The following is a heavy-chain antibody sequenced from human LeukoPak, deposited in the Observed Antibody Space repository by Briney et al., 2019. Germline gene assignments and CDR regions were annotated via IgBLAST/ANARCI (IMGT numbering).Heavy chain of an antibody. CDR3: AKSEVTTAYFDY. J-gene: IGHJ4*02. V-gene: IGHV3-30-3*02. CDR2: ISYDGSNK. CDR1: GFTFSSYA. Sequence: GRSLRLSCAASGFTFSSYAMHWVRQAPGKGPEWVAVISYDGSNKYYADSVKGRFTISRDNSKNTLYLQMNSLRAEDTAVYYCAKSEVTTAYFDYWGQGTLVTVSS. D-gene: IGHD4-17*01.